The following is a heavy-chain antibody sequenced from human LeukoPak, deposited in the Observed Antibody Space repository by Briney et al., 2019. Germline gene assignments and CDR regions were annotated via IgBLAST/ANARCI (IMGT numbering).Heavy chain of an antibody. V-gene: IGHV3-15*07. D-gene: IGHD2/OR15-2a*01. Sequence: GGSLRLSCAASGFTFTNAWMDWVRQAPGKGLEWVGRIKSKTDGGTTDYAARVKGRFTISRDDSENTLYLQVNSLKTEDTAVYYCTRIFRTAHFDYWGQGTPVTVSS. J-gene: IGHJ4*02. CDR1: GFTFTNAW. CDR3: TRIFRTAHFDY. CDR2: IKSKTDGGTT.